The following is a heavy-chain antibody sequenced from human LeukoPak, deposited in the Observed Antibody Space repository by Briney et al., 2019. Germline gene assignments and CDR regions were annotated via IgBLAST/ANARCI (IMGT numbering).Heavy chain of an antibody. V-gene: IGHV3-30*03. CDR1: GFTFSSYG. Sequence: GGSLRLSCAASGFTFSSYGMHWVRQAPGKGLEWVAVISYDGSNKYYADSVKGRFTISRDNSKSTLYLQMNSLRAEDTAVYYCARDKGGDWFDPWGQGTLVTVSS. D-gene: IGHD3-16*01. CDR2: ISYDGSNK. CDR3: ARDKGGDWFDP. J-gene: IGHJ5*02.